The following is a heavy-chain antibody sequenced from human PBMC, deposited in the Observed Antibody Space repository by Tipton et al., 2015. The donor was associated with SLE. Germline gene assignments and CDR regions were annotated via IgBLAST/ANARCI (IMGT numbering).Heavy chain of an antibody. CDR3: VREGDTAFDY. Sequence: SLRLSCAASGFTFSSYGMHWVRQVPGKGLVWVSRMNSDGSNIFYSDSVKGRFTISRDNAKNTVYLQMNSLRAEDTAVYYCVREGDTAFDYWGQGTLVTVSS. CDR1: GFTFSSYG. CDR2: MNSDGSNI. V-gene: IGHV3-74*01. D-gene: IGHD5-18*01. J-gene: IGHJ4*02.